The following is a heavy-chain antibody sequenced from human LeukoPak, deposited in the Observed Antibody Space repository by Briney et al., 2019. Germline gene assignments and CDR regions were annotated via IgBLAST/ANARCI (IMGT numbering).Heavy chain of an antibody. V-gene: IGHV3-30*18. CDR1: GFTFSSYG. D-gene: IGHD6-19*01. CDR3: AKGRYSSGWYVDY. J-gene: IGHJ4*02. Sequence: GGSLRLSCAASGFTFSSYGMHWVRQAPGKGLEWVAVISYDGSNKYYADSVKGRFTISRDNSKNTLYLQMNSLRAEDTAVYYCAKGRYSSGWYVDYWGQGTLVTVSS. CDR2: ISYDGSNK.